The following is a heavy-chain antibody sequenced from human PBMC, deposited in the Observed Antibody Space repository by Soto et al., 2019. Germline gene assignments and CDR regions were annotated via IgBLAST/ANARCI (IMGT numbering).Heavy chain of an antibody. J-gene: IGHJ5*02. CDR1: GGSISSYY. V-gene: IGHV4-59*08. D-gene: IGHD2-8*01. CDR2: IYYSGST. Sequence: SETLSLTCTVSGGSISSYYWSWIRQPPGKGLEWIGYIYYSGSTNYNPSLKSRVTISVDTSKNQFSLKLSSVTAADTAVYYCAMNLGYCTNGVCYPGWFDPWGQGTLVTVSS. CDR3: AMNLGYCTNGVCYPGWFDP.